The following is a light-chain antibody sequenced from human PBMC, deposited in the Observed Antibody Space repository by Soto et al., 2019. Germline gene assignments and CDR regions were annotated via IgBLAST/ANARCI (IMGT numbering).Light chain of an antibody. CDR3: QQYGSSPPT. Sequence: EIVMTQSPATLSVFPGGRATLSGRASQSVSSSYLAWYQQKPGQAPRLLIYGASSRATGIPDRFSGSGSGTDFTLTISRLEPEDFAVYYCQQYGSSPPTFGQGTKVDI. J-gene: IGKJ1*01. CDR1: QSVSSSY. V-gene: IGKV3-20*01. CDR2: GAS.